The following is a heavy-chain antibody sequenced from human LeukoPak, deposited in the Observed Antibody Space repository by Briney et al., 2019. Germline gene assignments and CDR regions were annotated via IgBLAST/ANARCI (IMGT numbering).Heavy chain of an antibody. CDR2: IWYDGSNK. CDR3: ARGARYGGNSPDY. D-gene: IGHD4-23*01. V-gene: IGHV3-30*04. J-gene: IGHJ4*02. Sequence: PGRSLRLSCAASGFNFGSYAMHWVRQAPDKGLQWVAVIWYDGSNKYYADSVKGRFTISRDNSKSTVFLQVNSLRIEDTGVYYCARGARYGGNSPDYWGQGTLVTVSS. CDR1: GFNFGSYA.